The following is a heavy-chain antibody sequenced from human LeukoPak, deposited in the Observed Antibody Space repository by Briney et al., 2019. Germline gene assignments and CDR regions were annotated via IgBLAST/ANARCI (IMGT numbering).Heavy chain of an antibody. D-gene: IGHD2-15*01. V-gene: IGHV3-64*01. CDR3: ARDGCSGGSCYSHYYNYMDV. Sequence: GGSLRLSCAASGFTFSSYAMHWVRQAPGKGLEYVSAISSNGGSTYYANSVKGRFTISRDNSKNTLYLQMGSLRAEDMAVYYCARDGCSGGSCYSHYYNYMDVWGKGTTVTVSS. J-gene: IGHJ6*03. CDR2: ISSNGGST. CDR1: GFTFSSYA.